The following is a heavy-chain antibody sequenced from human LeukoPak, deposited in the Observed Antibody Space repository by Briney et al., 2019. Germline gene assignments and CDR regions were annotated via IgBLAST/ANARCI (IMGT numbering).Heavy chain of an antibody. D-gene: IGHD3-22*01. V-gene: IGHV1-69*04. CDR1: GGSFTGHA. CDR3: ARDHPPHYYDSSGYYYDY. CDR2: IIPILGIA. Sequence: ASVKVSCKVSGGSFTGHALTWVRQAPGQGLEWMGRIIPILGIANYAQKFQGRVTITADKSTSTAYMELSSLRSEDTAVYYCARDHPPHYYDSSGYYYDYWGQGTLVTVSS. J-gene: IGHJ4*02.